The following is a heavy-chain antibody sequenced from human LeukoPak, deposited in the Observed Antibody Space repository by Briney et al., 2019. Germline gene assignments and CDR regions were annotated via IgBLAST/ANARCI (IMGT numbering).Heavy chain of an antibody. CDR2: IYPGDSDT. J-gene: IGHJ6*02. Sequence: GESLKISCKASGYTFTNYWIGWVRQMPGKGLEWMGIIYPGDSDTRYSPSFRCQVIISADKSIRTAYLQWTSLKASDTAMYYCARQGTTSGGYYYYGMDVWGQGTTVTVSS. CDR3: ARQGTTSGGYYYYGMDV. CDR1: GYTFTNYW. V-gene: IGHV5-51*01. D-gene: IGHD1-7*01.